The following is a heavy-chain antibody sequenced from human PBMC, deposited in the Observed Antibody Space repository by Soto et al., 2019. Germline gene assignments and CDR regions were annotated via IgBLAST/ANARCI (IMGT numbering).Heavy chain of an antibody. V-gene: IGHV3-33*01. Sequence: GGFLRLSCAASGFTFSSYGMHWVRQAPGKGLEWVAVVWYDGSNKDYADSVKGRFTISRDDSKNTLYLQMNSLRAEDTAVYYCARGDPNWDNAFDIWGQGTMVTVSS. CDR1: GFTFSSYG. CDR2: VWYDGSNK. J-gene: IGHJ3*02. D-gene: IGHD1-26*01. CDR3: ARGDPNWDNAFDI.